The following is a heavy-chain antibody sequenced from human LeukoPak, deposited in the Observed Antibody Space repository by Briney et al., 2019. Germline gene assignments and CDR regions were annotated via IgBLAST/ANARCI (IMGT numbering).Heavy chain of an antibody. CDR2: INNDGSST. D-gene: IGHD6-13*01. J-gene: IGHJ5*02. CDR3: TRDRAGTGSGWFDP. Sequence: GGSLRLSCAASGFTFSTYWMHWVRQAPGKGLVWVSRINNDGSSTRYADSVKGRFTISRDNAKNTLYLQRNSLRAEDTAVYYCTRDRAGTGSGWFDPWGQGTLVTVSS. CDR1: GFTFSTYW. V-gene: IGHV3-74*01.